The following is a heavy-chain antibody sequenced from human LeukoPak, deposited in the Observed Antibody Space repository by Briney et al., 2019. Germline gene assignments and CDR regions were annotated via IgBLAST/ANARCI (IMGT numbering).Heavy chain of an antibody. Sequence: GGSLRLSCAASGFTFSSYWMSWVRQAPGKGLEWVAYIKQDVTEKYYVDSVKGRFSISRDNAKNSLYLQMNSLRAEDTALYYCAKDFHRLGEFDAFDIWGQGTMVTVSS. CDR1: GFTFSSYW. CDR3: AKDFHRLGEFDAFDI. D-gene: IGHD3-16*01. J-gene: IGHJ3*02. V-gene: IGHV3-7*03. CDR2: IKQDVTEK.